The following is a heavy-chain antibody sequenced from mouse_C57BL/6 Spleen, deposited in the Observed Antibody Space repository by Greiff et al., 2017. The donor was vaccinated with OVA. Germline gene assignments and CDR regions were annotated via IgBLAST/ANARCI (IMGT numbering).Heavy chain of an antibody. Sequence: QVQLKQPGAELVMPGASVKLSCKASGYTFTSYWMHCVKQRPGQGLEWIGEIDPSDSYTNYNQKFKGKSTLTVDKSSSTAYMQLSSLTSEDSAVYYCARGGNYYAMDYWGQGTSVTVSS. V-gene: IGHV1-69*01. J-gene: IGHJ4*01. CDR3: ARGGNYYAMDY. D-gene: IGHD2-1*01. CDR2: IDPSDSYT. CDR1: GYTFTSYW.